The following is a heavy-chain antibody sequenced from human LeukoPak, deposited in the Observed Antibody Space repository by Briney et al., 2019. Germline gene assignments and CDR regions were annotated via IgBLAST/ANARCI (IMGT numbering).Heavy chain of an antibody. CDR2: IYYSGST. CDR3: GRGPLIGSGWFHYYYYYMDV. D-gene: IGHD6-19*01. Sequence: SEALSLTCTVSGGSISTYYWSWIRQPPGKGLEWIGSIYYSGSTYYNPSLKSRVTISVDTSKNQFSLKLSSVTAADTAVYYCGRGPLIGSGWFHYYYYYMDVWGKGTTVTVSS. J-gene: IGHJ6*03. CDR1: GGSISTYY. V-gene: IGHV4-59*12.